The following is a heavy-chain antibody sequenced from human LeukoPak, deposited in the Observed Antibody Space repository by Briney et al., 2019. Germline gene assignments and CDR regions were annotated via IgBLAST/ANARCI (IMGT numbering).Heavy chain of an antibody. CDR1: GFTFSSYS. CDR3: ARIIAAVGYFGY. Sequence: GGSLRLSCAASGFTFSSYSMNWVRQAPGKGLEWVSSISSSSSYIYYADSVKGRFTISRDNAKNSLYLQMNSLRAEDTAVYYCARIIAAVGYFGYWGQGTLVTVSS. D-gene: IGHD6-13*01. J-gene: IGHJ4*02. V-gene: IGHV3-21*01. CDR2: ISSSSSYI.